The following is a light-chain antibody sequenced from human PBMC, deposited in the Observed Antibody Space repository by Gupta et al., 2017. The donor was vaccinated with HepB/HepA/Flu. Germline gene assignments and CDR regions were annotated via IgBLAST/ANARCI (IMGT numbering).Light chain of an antibody. CDR1: QSLLHSNGYNY. V-gene: IGKV2-28*01. J-gene: IGKJ3*01. CDR2: LGS. CDR3: RQALQTPRV. Sequence: DIVMTQSPLSLPVTPGEPASISCRSSQSLLHSNGYNYLDWYLQKPGQSPQLLIYLGSNRASGVPDRFSGSGSGTDFTLKISRGEAEDVGVYYCRQALQTPRVFGHGTKVDIK.